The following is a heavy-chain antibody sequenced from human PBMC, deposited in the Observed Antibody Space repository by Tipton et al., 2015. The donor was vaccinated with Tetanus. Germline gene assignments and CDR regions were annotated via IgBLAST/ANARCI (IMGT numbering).Heavy chain of an antibody. Sequence: LRLSCAVSGDSLSTGVYSWSWIRQPPGKGLEWIGYIYHTGSTYYNPALQSRVIMSVDMSKNQFSLRLKSVTAADTAVYFCARAGKVHTFDHWGQGILVTVSS. CDR2: IYHTGST. V-gene: IGHV4-30-2*01. CDR1: GDSLSTGVYS. J-gene: IGHJ4*02. CDR3: ARAGKVHTFDH.